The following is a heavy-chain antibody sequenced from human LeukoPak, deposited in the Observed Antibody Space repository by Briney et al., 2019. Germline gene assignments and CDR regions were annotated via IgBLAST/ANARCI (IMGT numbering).Heavy chain of an antibody. V-gene: IGHV3-11*06. CDR3: ARVKCDYCVDY. D-gene: IGHD4-17*01. CDR1: GSTFSEYY. CDR2: ISSRTTSHT. J-gene: IGHJ4*02. Sequence: GGSLRLSCAASGSTFSEYYMSWMRQAPGKGLEWVSYISSRTTSHTKYADSVKGRFTISRDNAKHSLYLQMNSLRAEDTAVYYCARVKCDYCVDYWGQGTVVTVSS.